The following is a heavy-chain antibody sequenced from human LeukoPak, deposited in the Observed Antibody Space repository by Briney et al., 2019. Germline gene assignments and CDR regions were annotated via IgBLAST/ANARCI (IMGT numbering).Heavy chain of an antibody. J-gene: IGHJ4*02. CDR1: GFTFSTYW. D-gene: IGHD6-6*01. Sequence: HPGGSLRLSCAASGFTFSTYWMHWVRQAPGKGLVWVSRINTDGSNTNYADSVKGRFTISRDNSKNTLYLQMNSLRAEDTAVYYCARGHSSSEGGSFDYWGQGTLVTVSS. V-gene: IGHV3-74*01. CDR2: INTDGSNT. CDR3: ARGHSSSEGGSFDY.